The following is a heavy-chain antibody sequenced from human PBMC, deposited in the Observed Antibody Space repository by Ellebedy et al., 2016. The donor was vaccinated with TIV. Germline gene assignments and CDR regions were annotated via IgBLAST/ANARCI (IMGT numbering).Heavy chain of an antibody. Sequence: MPSETLSLTCTVSGRSISGNYWRWIRQPPNSGLDRIGHIFHTGGTSYNSSVQSRISITLDKSKNQFSLTLNSVTAADTAVYHCARFLTSGQTGSAFDIWGHGTTVTVSS. D-gene: IGHD3-9*01. J-gene: IGHJ3*02. V-gene: IGHV4-59*01. CDR3: ARFLTSGQTGSAFDI. CDR1: GRSISGNY. CDR2: IFHTGGT.